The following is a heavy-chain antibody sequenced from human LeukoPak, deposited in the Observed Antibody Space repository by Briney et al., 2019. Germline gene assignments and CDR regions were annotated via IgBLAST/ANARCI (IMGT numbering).Heavy chain of an antibody. CDR1: GYSISSGYY. Sequence: SETLSLTCTVSGYSISSGYYWGWIRQPPGKGLEWIGSIYHSGSTYYNPSLKSRVTISVDTSKNQFSLKLSSVTAADTAVYYCAREVQLHSYYYYMDVWGKGTTVTASS. D-gene: IGHD1-26*01. CDR3: AREVQLHSYYYYMDV. CDR2: IYHSGST. J-gene: IGHJ6*03. V-gene: IGHV4-38-2*02.